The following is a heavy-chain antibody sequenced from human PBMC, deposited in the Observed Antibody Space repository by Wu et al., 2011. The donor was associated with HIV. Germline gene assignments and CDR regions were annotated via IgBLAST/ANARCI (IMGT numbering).Heavy chain of an antibody. V-gene: IGHV1-69*06. Sequence: QLVQSGAEVKKPGSSVKVSCKASGGTFSSYAINWVRQAPGHGLEWIGKFRPYFLVHPTMHRNSRAESPFSADKSTDTAYMEMTGLTSEDTAVCYCARPSWGRGALDVWGQGTLVTVSS. J-gene: IGHJ3*01. D-gene: IGHD3-16*01. CDR3: ARPSWGRGALDV. CDR1: GGTFSSYA. CDR2: RPYFLVHP.